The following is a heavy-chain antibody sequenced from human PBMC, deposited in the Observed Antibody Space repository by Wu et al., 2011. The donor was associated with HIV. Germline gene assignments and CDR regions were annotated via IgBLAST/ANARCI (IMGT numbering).Heavy chain of an antibody. CDR2: ISTYSGNT. Sequence: QVQLVQSGAEVKKPGASVKVSCKASGYTFSTSGVSWVRQAPGQGLEWMEWISTYSGNTKYAQRLQGRVTMTTDTPANTAYMGLRSLRSDDTAVYYCARDESGSSSFYGMDVWGQGTTVTVSS. D-gene: IGHD1-26*01. CDR1: GYTFSTSG. CDR3: ARDESGSSSFYGMDV. J-gene: IGHJ6*02. V-gene: IGHV1-18*01.